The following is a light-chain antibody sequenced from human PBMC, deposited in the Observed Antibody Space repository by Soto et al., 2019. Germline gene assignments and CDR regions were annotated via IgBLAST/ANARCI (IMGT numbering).Light chain of an antibody. V-gene: IGLV2-14*01. CDR1: SSDVGGYNY. J-gene: IGLJ2*01. CDR3: SSYTSGNTRI. Sequence: QAVVTQPASVSGSPGQSITISCTGTSSDVGGYNYVSWYQQHPGKAPKLMIYDVSDRPSGVSNRFSGSKSGNTASLTISGLQAEDEADYYCSSYTSGNTRIFGGGTKLTVL. CDR2: DVS.